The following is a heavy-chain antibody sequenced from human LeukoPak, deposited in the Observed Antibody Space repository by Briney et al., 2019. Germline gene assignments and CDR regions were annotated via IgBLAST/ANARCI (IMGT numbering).Heavy chain of an antibody. V-gene: IGHV1-2*02. CDR1: GYTFTGYY. CDR2: INPNSGGT. Sequence: GASVKVSRKASGYTFTGYYMHWVRQAPGQGLEWMGWINPNSGGTNYAQKFQGRVTMTRDTSISTPYMELSRLRSDDTAVYYCARVGIAVAGTWFDPWGQGTLVTVSS. CDR3: ARVGIAVAGTWFDP. D-gene: IGHD6-19*01. J-gene: IGHJ5*02.